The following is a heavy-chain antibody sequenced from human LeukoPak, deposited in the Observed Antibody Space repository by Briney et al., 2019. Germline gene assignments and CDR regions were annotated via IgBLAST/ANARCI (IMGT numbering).Heavy chain of an antibody. Sequence: GWSLRLSCAGSGFSFGTYVMNWLRQAPGKGLEWLSGVSASGSRRYYADPVTRRVTISRDSCKNMVYLEVKRLRADYRALYYCAKAPRPHYYDSAGFGSFGSWGQGTLVIVSS. CDR2: VSASGSRR. CDR3: AKAPRPHYYDSAGFGSFGS. D-gene: IGHD3-22*01. CDR1: GFSFGTYV. J-gene: IGHJ4*02. V-gene: IGHV3-23*01.